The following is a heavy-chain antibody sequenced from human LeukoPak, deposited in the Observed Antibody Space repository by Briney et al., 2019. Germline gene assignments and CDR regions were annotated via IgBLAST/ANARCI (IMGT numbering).Heavy chain of an antibody. CDR2: IWYDGSNK. Sequence: PGGSLRLSCAASGFTFSSYGMHWVRQAPGKGLEWVAVIWYDGSNKYYADSVKGRFTISRDNSKNTLYLQMNSLRAEDTAVYYCARVGCSSTSCRYYFDYWGQGTLVTVSS. J-gene: IGHJ4*02. CDR3: ARVGCSSTSCRYYFDY. CDR1: GFTFSSYG. D-gene: IGHD2-2*01. V-gene: IGHV3-33*01.